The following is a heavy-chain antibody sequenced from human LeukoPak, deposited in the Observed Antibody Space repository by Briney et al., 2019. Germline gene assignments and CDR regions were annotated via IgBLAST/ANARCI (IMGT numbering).Heavy chain of an antibody. V-gene: IGHV5-51*01. CDR1: GYTFTTYW. CDR2: IYPGDSDT. D-gene: IGHD4-17*01. Sequence: GASLQIFCKGSGYTFTTYWIGWVRQLPGKGLEWMGVIYPGDSDTRYSPSFQGQVTISADKSISTAYLQWSSLKASDTAMYYCARQTGGTVITIIDYWGQGTLVTVSS. CDR3: ARQTGGTVITIIDY. J-gene: IGHJ4*02.